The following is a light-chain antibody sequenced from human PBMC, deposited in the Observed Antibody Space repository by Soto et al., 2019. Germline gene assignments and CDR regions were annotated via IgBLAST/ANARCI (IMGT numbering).Light chain of an antibody. V-gene: IGKV3-20*01. CDR3: QQEGSAPAWT. J-gene: IGKJ1*01. CDR2: GAS. CDR1: QSFSSSY. Sequence: EIVLTQSPGTLSLSPGERATLSCRASQSFSSSYLAWYQQKPGQAPRLLIYGASNRATGIPDRFSGSGSGTDFTLTISRLEPEDLGVYYSQQEGSAPAWTFGQGTKAEIK.